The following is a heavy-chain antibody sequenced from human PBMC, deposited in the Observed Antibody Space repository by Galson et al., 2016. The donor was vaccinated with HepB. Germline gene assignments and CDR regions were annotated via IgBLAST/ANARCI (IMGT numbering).Heavy chain of an antibody. Sequence: SLRLSCAASGFTFSNYDMHWVRQATGKGLEWVSAIGAAGDTYYQGSVKGRFTISRENANNSLYLHMNSLRAGDTAADYCAREGGCSGGRCHNAAFDLWGQGTMVTVSS. CDR2: IGAAGDT. V-gene: IGHV3-13*01. CDR3: AREGGCSGGRCHNAAFDL. CDR1: GFTFSNYD. J-gene: IGHJ3*01. D-gene: IGHD2-15*01.